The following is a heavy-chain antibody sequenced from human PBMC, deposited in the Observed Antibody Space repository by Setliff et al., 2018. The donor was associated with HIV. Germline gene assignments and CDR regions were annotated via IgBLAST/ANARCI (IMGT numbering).Heavy chain of an antibody. CDR2: VYYTGKT. V-gene: IGHV4-31*03. J-gene: IGHJ6*02. CDR1: GVSVSSGGYY. D-gene: IGHD5-12*01. CDR3: AREGVGYNPFYYYGMDV. Sequence: PSETLSLTCTVSGVSVSSGGYYWSWIRQHPGKGLEWIGYVYYTGKTYYNPSLESRISMSVDTSKNQFSLKLSSVTAADTAVYFCAREGVGYNPFYYYGMDVWGQGTTVTVSS.